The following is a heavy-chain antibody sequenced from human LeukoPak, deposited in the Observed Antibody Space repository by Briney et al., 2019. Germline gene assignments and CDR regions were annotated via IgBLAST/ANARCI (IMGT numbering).Heavy chain of an antibody. J-gene: IGHJ6*03. CDR2: IYYSGST. Sequence: PSETLSLTCTVSGGSISSSSYYWGWIRQPPGKGLEWIGSIYYSGSTYYNPSLKSRVTISVDTSKNQFSLKLSSVTAADTAVYYCARPSSSWYYYYMDVWGKGTTVTISS. D-gene: IGHD6-13*01. V-gene: IGHV4-39*01. CDR1: GGSISSSSYY. CDR3: ARPSSSWYYYYMDV.